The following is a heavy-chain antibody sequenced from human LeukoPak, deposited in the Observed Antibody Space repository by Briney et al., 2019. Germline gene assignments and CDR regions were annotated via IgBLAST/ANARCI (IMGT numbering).Heavy chain of an antibody. CDR3: ARSKYGDYPYFDY. CDR2: INTDGSST. J-gene: IGHJ4*02. Sequence: GGSLRLSCAASGFTFSSYWMRWVRQAPGKGLVWVSRINTDGSSTSYADSVKGRFTISRDNAKSTLYLQMNSLRAEDTAVYYCARSKYGDYPYFDYWGQGTLVTVSS. V-gene: IGHV3-74*01. CDR1: GFTFSSYW. D-gene: IGHD4-17*01.